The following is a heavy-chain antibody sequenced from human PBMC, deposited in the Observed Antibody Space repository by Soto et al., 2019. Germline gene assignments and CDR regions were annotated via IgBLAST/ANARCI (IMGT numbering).Heavy chain of an antibody. CDR2: ISGYNGNR. V-gene: IGHV1-18*01. CDR1: GGTFSSYA. J-gene: IGHJ4*02. Sequence: ASVKVSCKASGGTFSSYAITWVRQAPGQGLEWMGWISGYNGNRYYAPKLQGRVTVTTDTSTNTAYLELRGLQSADTAMYYCARYTYGYLDYWGQGTVVTVSS. D-gene: IGHD5-18*01. CDR3: ARYTYGYLDY.